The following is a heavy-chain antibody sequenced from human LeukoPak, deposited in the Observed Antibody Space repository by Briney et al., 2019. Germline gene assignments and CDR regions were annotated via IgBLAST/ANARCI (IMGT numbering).Heavy chain of an antibody. D-gene: IGHD6-19*01. CDR2: ISSSGSTM. V-gene: IGHV3-48*03. Sequence: GGSLRLSCAASGFTFSSYEMNWVRQAPGKGLEWVSYISSSGSTMYYADSVKGRFTISRDNAKNSLYLQMNSLRAEDTAVYYCARHSSGWYGTYFDYWGQGTLVTVSS. CDR1: GFTFSSYE. CDR3: ARHSSGWYGTYFDY. J-gene: IGHJ4*02.